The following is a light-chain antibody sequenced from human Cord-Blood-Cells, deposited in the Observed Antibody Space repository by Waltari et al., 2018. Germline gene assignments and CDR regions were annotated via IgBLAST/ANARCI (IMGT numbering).Light chain of an antibody. Sequence: SYELTQPLSVSVALGQPARITCWGNNLASKNVTWYQQKPGQAPVLVIYRDSNRPSGIPERFSGSNSGNTATLTISRAQAGDEADYYCQVWDSSTAWVFGGGTKLTVL. CDR3: QVWDSSTAWV. CDR2: RDS. J-gene: IGLJ3*02. CDR1: NLASKN. V-gene: IGLV3-9*01.